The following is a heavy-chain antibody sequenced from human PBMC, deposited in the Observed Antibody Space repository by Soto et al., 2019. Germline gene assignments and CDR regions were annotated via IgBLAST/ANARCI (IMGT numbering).Heavy chain of an antibody. Sequence: GGSLRLSCAASGFTFSSYSMNWVRQAPGKGLEWVSSISSSSSYIYYADSVKGRFTISRDNAKNSLYLQMNSLGAEDTAVYYCARDLTTELPFDPWGQGTLVTVSS. CDR1: GFTFSSYS. J-gene: IGHJ5*02. CDR2: ISSSSSYI. CDR3: ARDLTTELPFDP. V-gene: IGHV3-21*01. D-gene: IGHD3-9*01.